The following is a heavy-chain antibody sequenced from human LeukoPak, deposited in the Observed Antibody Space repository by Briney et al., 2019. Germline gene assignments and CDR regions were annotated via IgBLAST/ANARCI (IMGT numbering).Heavy chain of an antibody. CDR2: ICAGGSS. V-gene: IGHV4-4*07. CDR1: GGSISSYC. Sequence: SETLSLTCTVSGGSISSYCWSWIRQPAGEGLEWIGRICAGGSSNYNPSLKSRVALSVDTSESQFSLKLSSVTAADTAVYYCAREGRYCSSTSCPTKLDYWGQGTLVTVSS. CDR3: AREGRYCSSTSCPTKLDY. J-gene: IGHJ4*02. D-gene: IGHD2-2*01.